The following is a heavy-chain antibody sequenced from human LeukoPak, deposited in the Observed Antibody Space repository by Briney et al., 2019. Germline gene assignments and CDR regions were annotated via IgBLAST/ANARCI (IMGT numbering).Heavy chain of an antibody. CDR3: ARAPYCIGGSCRFDY. CDR1: GFTFSSYW. CDR2: IKQDGSEK. V-gene: IGHV3-7*03. J-gene: IGHJ4*02. D-gene: IGHD2-15*01. Sequence: GGPLRLSCAASGFTFSSYWMSWVRPATGKGLEWVANIKQDGSEKYYVDSVKGRFTISRDNAKNSLYLQMNSLRAEDTAVYYCARAPYCIGGSCRFDYWGQGTLVTVSS.